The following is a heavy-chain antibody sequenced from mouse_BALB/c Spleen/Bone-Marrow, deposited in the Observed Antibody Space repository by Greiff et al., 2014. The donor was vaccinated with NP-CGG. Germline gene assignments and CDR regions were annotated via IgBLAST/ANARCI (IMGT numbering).Heavy chain of an antibody. D-gene: IGHD2-10*02. J-gene: IGHJ2*01. CDR3: ARQYGNYWDYFDY. Sequence: DVHLVESGGDLVKPGGSLKLSCAASGFTFSSYGMSWVRQTPDKRLEWVATISSGGSYTYYPDSVKGRFTISRDNAKNTLYLQMSSLKSEDTAMYYCARQYGNYWDYFDYWGQGTTPTVSS. V-gene: IGHV5-6*01. CDR1: GFTFSSYG. CDR2: ISSGGSYT.